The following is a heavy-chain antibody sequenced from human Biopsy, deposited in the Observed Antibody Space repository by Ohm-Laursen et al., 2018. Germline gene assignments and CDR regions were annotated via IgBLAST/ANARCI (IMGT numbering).Heavy chain of an antibody. J-gene: IGHJ2*01. CDR3: ARGLGSGWYGYFDV. V-gene: IGHV3-33*04. Sequence: SLRLSCAASGFSFSSYGMHWVRQAPGKGLEWISLIWYDGTNEDYADSVKGRFTISRDNSKNTLYLQINTLTLEDTAFYYCARGLGSGWYGYFDVWGRGTLVTVSS. CDR1: GFSFSSYG. CDR2: IWYDGTNE. D-gene: IGHD6-19*01.